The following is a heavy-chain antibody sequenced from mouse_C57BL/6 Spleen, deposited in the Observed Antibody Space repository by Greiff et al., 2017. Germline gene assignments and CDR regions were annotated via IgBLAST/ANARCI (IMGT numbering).Heavy chain of an antibody. CDR3: ARRGSGYVGGFAY. CDR2: IYPGSGST. J-gene: IGHJ3*01. D-gene: IGHD3-2*02. CDR1: GYTFTSYW. V-gene: IGHV1-55*01. Sequence: QVQLQQPGAELVKPGASVKMSCKASGYTFTSYWITWVKQRPGQGLEWIGDIYPGSGSTNYNEKFKSKATLTVDTSSSTAYMQLSSLTSEDSAVYYCARRGSGYVGGFAYWGQGTLVTVSA.